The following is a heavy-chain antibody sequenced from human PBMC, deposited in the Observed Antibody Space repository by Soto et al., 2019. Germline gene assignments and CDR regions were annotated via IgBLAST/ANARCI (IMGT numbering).Heavy chain of an antibody. V-gene: IGHV3-11*01. CDR1: EFTLSDYH. CDR3: TVSTNWYFDL. J-gene: IGHJ2*01. CDR2: ISSSGNTI. Sequence: QVQLVESGGGLVKPGGSLRLSCAASEFTLSDYHMSWIRQAPGKGLEWVSYISSSGNTIYYADSVKGRFTISRDNAKKSLYLQMNSLRAEDTAVYDCTVSTNWYFDLWGRGTLVTVSS.